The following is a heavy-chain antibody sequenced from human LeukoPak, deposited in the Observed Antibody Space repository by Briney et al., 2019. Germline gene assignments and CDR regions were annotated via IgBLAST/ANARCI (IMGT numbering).Heavy chain of an antibody. CDR2: IDPSGGIT. D-gene: IGHD3-10*01. V-gene: IGHV1-46*01. CDR1: RNTFTNDY. Sequence: ASVKASCKASRNTFTNDYMHWVRQAPGQGLEWMGIIDPSGGITTYAQKFQGRITVTRDTSTNTVYMELSSLASEDTAVYYCATDLPTGFGSSVYWGQGTLVTVSS. J-gene: IGHJ4*02. CDR3: ATDLPTGFGSSVY.